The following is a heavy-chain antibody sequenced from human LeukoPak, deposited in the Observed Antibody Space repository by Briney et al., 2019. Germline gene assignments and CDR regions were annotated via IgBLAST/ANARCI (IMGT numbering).Heavy chain of an antibody. CDR3: AKDRGTTGMTRYFEY. V-gene: IGHV3-30*02. Sequence: GGSLRLSCAASGFTFSSYGMHWVRQAPGKGLEWVAVIWYDGSNKYYADSVKGRFTISRDNSKNTLYLQMNSLRAEDTAVYYCAKDRGTTGMTRYFEYWGQGTLVTVSS. CDR2: IWYDGSNK. CDR1: GFTFSSYG. J-gene: IGHJ4*02. D-gene: IGHD1-1*01.